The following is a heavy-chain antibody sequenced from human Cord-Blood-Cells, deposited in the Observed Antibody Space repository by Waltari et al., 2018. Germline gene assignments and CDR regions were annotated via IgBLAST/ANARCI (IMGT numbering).Heavy chain of an antibody. CDR1: GGSISSSSYY. CDR2: IYYSGST. Sequence: QLQLQESGPGLVKPSETLSLTCTVSGGSISSSSYYWGWIRQPPGKGLEWIGSIYYSGSTYYNPSLKMRVTISVDTSNNLFSLKLSSVTAADTAVYYCARQGGYYGSGSYYDYWGQGTLVTVSS. D-gene: IGHD3-10*01. CDR3: ARQGGYYGSGSYYDY. J-gene: IGHJ4*02. V-gene: IGHV4-39*01.